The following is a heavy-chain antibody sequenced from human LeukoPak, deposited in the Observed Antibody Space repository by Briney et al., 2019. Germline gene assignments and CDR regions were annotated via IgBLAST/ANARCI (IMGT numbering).Heavy chain of an antibody. V-gene: IGHV3-30*02. CDR3: AKDLNYGDLLDY. D-gene: IGHD4-17*01. J-gene: IGHJ4*02. CDR2: IRNDGRNK. Sequence: GGSLRLSCAASGFTFSKYGMYWVRQAPGKGLEWVAFIRNDGRNKYYTDSVKGRFTISRDNSKNTLYLQMNSLRAEDTAVYYCAKDLNYGDLLDYWGQGTLVTVSS. CDR1: GFTFSKYG.